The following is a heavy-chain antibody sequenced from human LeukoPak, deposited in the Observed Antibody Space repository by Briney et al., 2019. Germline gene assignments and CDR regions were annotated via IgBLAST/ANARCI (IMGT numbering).Heavy chain of an antibody. J-gene: IGHJ4*02. CDR3: ARDLWGYCSGGSCEPNDY. CDR1: GGSISSSSYY. Sequence: SETLSLTCTVSGGSISSSSYYWGWIRQPPGKGLEWIGSIYYSGSTYYNPSLKSRVTISVDTSKNQFSLKLSSVTAADTAVYYCARDLWGYCSGGSCEPNDYWGQGTLVTVSS. D-gene: IGHD2-15*01. V-gene: IGHV4-39*07. CDR2: IYYSGST.